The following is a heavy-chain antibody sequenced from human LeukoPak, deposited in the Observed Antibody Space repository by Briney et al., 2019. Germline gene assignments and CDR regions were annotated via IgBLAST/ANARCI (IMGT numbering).Heavy chain of an antibody. CDR1: GFTFSSYG. CDR3: AKGGVAVAPWYY. D-gene: IGHD6-19*01. Sequence: GGSLRLSCAASGFTFSSYGMHWVRQAPGKGLEWVAFIQYDGSNKYYADSVKGRFTISRDNSKNTLYLQMNSLRAEDTAVYYCAKGGVAVAPWYYWGQGTLVTVSS. V-gene: IGHV3-30*02. CDR2: IQYDGSNK. J-gene: IGHJ4*02.